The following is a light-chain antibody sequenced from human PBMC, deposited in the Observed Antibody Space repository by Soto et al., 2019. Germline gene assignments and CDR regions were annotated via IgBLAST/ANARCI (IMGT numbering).Light chain of an antibody. CDR1: QSVSSSY. CDR3: QQYGRSPTT. CDR2: GAS. V-gene: IGKV3-20*01. Sequence: EIVLTQSPGTLSLSPGERSTLGFRSSQSVSSSYLAWYQQKPGQAPRLLIYGASSRATGIPDRFSGSGSGTDFTLTIIRLEPEDFAVYYCQQYGRSPTTFGQGTKVDIK. J-gene: IGKJ1*01.